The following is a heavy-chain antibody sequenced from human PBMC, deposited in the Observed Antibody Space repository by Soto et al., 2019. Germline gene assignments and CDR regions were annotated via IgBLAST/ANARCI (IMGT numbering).Heavy chain of an antibody. CDR1: GGSFTNSF. CDR2: ISDSGSS. CDR3: ARTLPGTSGGGIDP. D-gene: IGHD1-1*01. Sequence: QVQLRESGPGLVKPSETRSLMCSVSGGSFTNSFWSWLRQPPGKGLELIGFISDSGSSKYSPSLSSRVNISIDTSKSQFSLTLTSVTAADTAVYYCARTLPGTSGGGIDPWGQGSLVTVSS. V-gene: IGHV4-59*08. J-gene: IGHJ5*02.